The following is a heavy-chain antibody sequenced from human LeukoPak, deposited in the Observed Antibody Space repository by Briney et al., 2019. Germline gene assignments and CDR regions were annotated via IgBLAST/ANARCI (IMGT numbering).Heavy chain of an antibody. CDR1: GFTFGNYG. V-gene: IGHV3-30*02. CDR2: IWSDGNNR. Sequence: GGSLRLSCAASGFTFGNYGMHWVRQPTGKGLEWVSFIWSDGNNRFYADSVKGGFTISRDNSKNMLYLQMDTLRAEDTALYYCAKDPGASVSGFYMDVWGKGTTVIVSS. CDR3: AKDPGASVSGFYMDV. J-gene: IGHJ6*03. D-gene: IGHD2-8*02.